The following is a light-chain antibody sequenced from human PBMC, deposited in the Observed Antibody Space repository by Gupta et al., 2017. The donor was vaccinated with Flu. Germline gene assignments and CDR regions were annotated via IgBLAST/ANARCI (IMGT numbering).Light chain of an antibody. CDR3: MQGSRWPWA. V-gene: IGKV2-30*01. CDR1: QSLVYSDGNIY. CDR2: QVS. Sequence: DVVMTQSPLSLPVTLGQPASISCRSSQSLVYSDGNIYLHWFQQRPGQSPRRLIYQVSHRESGVTDRFSGSGSGTDFTLKISRVEAEDVGVYYCMQGSRWPWAFGQETKVEIK. J-gene: IGKJ1*01.